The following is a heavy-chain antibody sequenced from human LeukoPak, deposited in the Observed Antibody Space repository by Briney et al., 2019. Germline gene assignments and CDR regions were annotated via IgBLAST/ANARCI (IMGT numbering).Heavy chain of an antibody. CDR2: ISPSGDST. J-gene: IGHJ4*02. CDR3: ARRLLLPGLTDFFDY. CDR1: GFTFSRHS. Sequence: GGSVRLSCAASGFTFSRHSMSWVRQAPGEGLEWVSAISPSGDSTSYPDSVKGRFTISRDNSRNTLYLQMNSLTAEDTAIYYCARRLLLPGLTDFFDYWGQGTLVTVSS. V-gene: IGHV3-23*01. D-gene: IGHD5-18*01.